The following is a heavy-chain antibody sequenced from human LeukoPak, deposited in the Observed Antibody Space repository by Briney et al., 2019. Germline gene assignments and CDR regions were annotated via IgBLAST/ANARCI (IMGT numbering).Heavy chain of an antibody. V-gene: IGHV1-2*02. CDR1: GSIFSDYY. CDR2: ITHNNNVA. CDR3: VSWAGGTSDVASFDY. D-gene: IGHD2-21*01. J-gene: IGHJ4*02. Sequence: ASVKVSCKASGSIFSDYYIHCVRQAPGQGFEWMGWITHNNNVAKLAERFQGRVTLTRDTSVSTFFMELRNLRYDDAAVYYCVSWAGGTSDVASFDYWGQGTLVRVST.